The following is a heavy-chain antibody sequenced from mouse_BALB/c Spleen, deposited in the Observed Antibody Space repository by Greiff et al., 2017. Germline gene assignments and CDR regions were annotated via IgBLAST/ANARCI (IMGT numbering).Heavy chain of an antibody. Sequence: VQLQQSGAELVKPGASVKLSCKASGYTFTSYYMYWVKQRPGQGLEWIGEINPSNGGTNFNEKFKSKATLTVDKSSSTAYMQLSSLTSEDSAVYYCTVLTTVVAPGFAYWGQGTLVTVSA. V-gene: IGHV1S81*02. CDR2: INPSNGGT. J-gene: IGHJ3*01. CDR3: TVLTTVVAPGFAY. CDR1: GYTFTSYY. D-gene: IGHD1-1*01.